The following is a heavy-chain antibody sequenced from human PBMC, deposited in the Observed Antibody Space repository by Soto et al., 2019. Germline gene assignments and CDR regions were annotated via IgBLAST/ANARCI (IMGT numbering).Heavy chain of an antibody. V-gene: IGHV4-61*01. J-gene: IGHJ6*02. CDR1: GGSVSSGSYY. Sequence: QVQLQESGPGLVKPSETLSLTCTVSGGSVSSGSYYWSWIRQPPGKGLEWIGYIYYSGSTNYNPSLKSRVTISVDTSKNQFSLKLSSVTAADTAVYYCARENYYGMDVWGQGTTVTVSS. CDR2: IYYSGST. CDR3: ARENYYGMDV.